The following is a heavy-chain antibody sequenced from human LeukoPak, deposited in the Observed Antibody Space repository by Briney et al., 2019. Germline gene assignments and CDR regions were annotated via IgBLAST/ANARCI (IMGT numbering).Heavy chain of an antibody. D-gene: IGHD3-10*01. CDR1: GGTFSSCA. V-gene: IGHV1-69*05. Sequence: SVKVSCKASGGTFSSCAISWVRQAPGQGLEWMGRIIPIFGTANYAQKFQGRVTITTDESTSTAYMELSSLRSEDTAVYYCAREGDYYGSGSYDYWGQGTLVTVSS. CDR2: IIPIFGTA. J-gene: IGHJ4*02. CDR3: AREGDYYGSGSYDY.